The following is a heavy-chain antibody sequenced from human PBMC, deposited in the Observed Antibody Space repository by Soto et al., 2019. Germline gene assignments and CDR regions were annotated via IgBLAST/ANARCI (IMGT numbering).Heavy chain of an antibody. J-gene: IGHJ4*02. D-gene: IGHD6-13*01. Sequence: EVQLVQSGAEVKKPGESLRISCNGSGYSFTSYWISWVRQMPGKGLEWMGRIDPSDSYTNYSPSFQGHVTISADKSISTAYLQWSSLKASDTAMYYCARLHPAAGDDDLPFDYWGQGTLVTVSS. CDR3: ARLHPAAGDDDLPFDY. CDR2: IDPSDSYT. V-gene: IGHV5-10-1*01. CDR1: GYSFTSYW.